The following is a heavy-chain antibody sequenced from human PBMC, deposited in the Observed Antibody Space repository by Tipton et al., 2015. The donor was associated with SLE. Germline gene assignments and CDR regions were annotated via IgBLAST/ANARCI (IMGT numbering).Heavy chain of an antibody. D-gene: IGHD3-3*01. CDR3: ARGQDYYDFWSGYSSYYYYMDV. CDR2: ISYAGSNK. J-gene: IGHJ6*03. Sequence: SLRLSCAASGFTFSSYAMHWVRQAPGKGLEWVAVISYAGSNKYYADSVKGRFTISRDNSKYTLYLQMNSLRADDTAVYYCARGQDYYDFWSGYSSYYYYMDVWGKGTTVTVSS. CDR1: GFTFSSYA. V-gene: IGHV3-30-3*01.